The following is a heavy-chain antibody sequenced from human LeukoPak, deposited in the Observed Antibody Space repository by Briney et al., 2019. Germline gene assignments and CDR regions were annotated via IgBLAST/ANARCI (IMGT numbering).Heavy chain of an antibody. Sequence: GGSLRLSCAASGFTFSSYEMNWVRQAPGKGLEWVSYISSSGSTIYYADSVKGRFTISRDNAKNSLLLQMNSLRAEDTAVYYCARYRLVWLPAPVFDYWGPGTQVTVSS. CDR1: GFTFSSYE. V-gene: IGHV3-48*03. D-gene: IGHD6-19*01. CDR2: ISSSGSTI. J-gene: IGHJ4*02. CDR3: ARYRLVWLPAPVFDY.